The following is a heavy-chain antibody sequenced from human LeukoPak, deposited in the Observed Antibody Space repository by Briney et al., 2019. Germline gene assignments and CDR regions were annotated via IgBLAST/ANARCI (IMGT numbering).Heavy chain of an antibody. CDR1: GFTFSSYA. D-gene: IGHD6-19*01. CDR2: INHSGST. Sequence: GSLRLSCAASGFTFSSYAMSWIRQPPGKGLEWIGEINHSGSTNYNPSLKSRVTISVDASKNQFSLKLSSVTAADTAVYYCARGFISSGWYYYYYMDVWGKGTTVTVSS. CDR3: ARGFISSGWYYYYYMDV. J-gene: IGHJ6*03. V-gene: IGHV4-34*01.